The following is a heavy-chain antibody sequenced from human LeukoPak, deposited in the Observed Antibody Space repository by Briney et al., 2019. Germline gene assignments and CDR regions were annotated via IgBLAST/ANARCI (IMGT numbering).Heavy chain of an antibody. Sequence: PGRSLRLSCAASGFTFSSYGMHWVRQAPGKGLEWVAVISYDGSNKYYADSVKGRFTISRDNSKNTLYLQMNSLRAEDTAVYYCAKDPRRYYDSSGRDYWGQGTLVTVSS. V-gene: IGHV3-30*18. D-gene: IGHD3-22*01. J-gene: IGHJ4*02. CDR1: GFTFSSYG. CDR3: AKDPRRYYDSSGRDY. CDR2: ISYDGSNK.